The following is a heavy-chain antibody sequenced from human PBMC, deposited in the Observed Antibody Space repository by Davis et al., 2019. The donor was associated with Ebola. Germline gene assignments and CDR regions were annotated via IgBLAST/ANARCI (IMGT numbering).Heavy chain of an antibody. J-gene: IGHJ4*02. CDR1: GFTFNTYV. D-gene: IGHD3-10*01. CDR2: IGGSLDNT. Sequence: GESLKISCVASGFTFNTYVMSWVRQAPGKGLEWVSSIGGSLDNTYFADSVKGRFAISRDNSKNTLYLQMSSLGADDTAVYYCAKCRGGSGPNYPDFWGQGTLVTVSS. CDR3: AKCRGGSGPNYPDF. V-gene: IGHV3-23*01.